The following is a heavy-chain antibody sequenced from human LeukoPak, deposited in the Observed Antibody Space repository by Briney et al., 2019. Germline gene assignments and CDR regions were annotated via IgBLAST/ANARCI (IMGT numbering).Heavy chain of an antibody. Sequence: QPGRSLRLSCAASGFTFSDHHMDWVRQAPGKGLEWVGRTRNKANSYTTEYVASVKGRFTVSRDDSKNSVYLQMNSLKTEDTAVYYCVRVCGGISYHIDHWGQGTLVTVSS. CDR3: VRVCGGISYHIDH. V-gene: IGHV3-72*01. J-gene: IGHJ4*02. CDR2: TRNKANSYTT. D-gene: IGHD2-15*01. CDR1: GFTFSDHH.